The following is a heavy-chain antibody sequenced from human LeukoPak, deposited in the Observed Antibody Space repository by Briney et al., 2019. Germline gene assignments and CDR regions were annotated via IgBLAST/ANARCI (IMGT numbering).Heavy chain of an antibody. J-gene: IGHJ6*03. V-gene: IGHV4-34*01. CDR1: GGSFSGYY. CDR2: INHSGST. CDR3: ARKTADYILFPGPEKYYYYYYYMDV. D-gene: IGHD3-16*01. Sequence: PSETLSLTCAVYGGSFSGYYWSWIRQPPGKGLEWIGEINHSGSTNYNPSLKSRVTISVDTSKNQFSLKLSSVTAADTAVYYCARKTADYILFPGPEKYYYYYYYMDVWGKGTTVTVSS.